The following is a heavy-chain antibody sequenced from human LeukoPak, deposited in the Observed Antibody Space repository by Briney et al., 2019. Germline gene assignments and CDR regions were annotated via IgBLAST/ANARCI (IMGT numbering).Heavy chain of an antibody. CDR3: ARDSQATDAFDI. CDR1: GFTFSSYE. CDR2: ISSSSSYI. Sequence: PGGSLRLSCAASGFTFSSYEMNWVRQAPGKGLEWVSSISSSSSYIYYADSVKGRFTISRDNAKNSLYLQMNSLRAEDTAVYYCARDSQATDAFDIWGQGTMVTVSS. J-gene: IGHJ3*02. V-gene: IGHV3-21*01.